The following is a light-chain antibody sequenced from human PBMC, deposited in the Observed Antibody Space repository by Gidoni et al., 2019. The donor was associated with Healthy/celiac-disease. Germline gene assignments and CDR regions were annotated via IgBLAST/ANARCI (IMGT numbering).Light chain of an antibody. CDR1: QSVSSN. CDR3: QQYNNWPPWT. V-gene: IGKV3-15*01. J-gene: IGKJ1*01. CDR2: GAS. Sequence: EIVMTQSTATLSVSPGERATLSCRASQSVSSNLAWYQHKPGQAPRLLIYGASTRATGIPARFSGSGSGTEFTLTLSSLQSEDFAVYYCQQYNNWPPWTFGQGTKVEIK.